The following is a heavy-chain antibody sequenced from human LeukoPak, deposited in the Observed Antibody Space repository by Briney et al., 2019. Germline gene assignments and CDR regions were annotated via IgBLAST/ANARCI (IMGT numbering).Heavy chain of an antibody. CDR3: ARDTNGFPFDY. V-gene: IGHV4-61*02. CDR1: GGSISSGSYY. J-gene: IGHJ4*02. D-gene: IGHD2-8*01. Sequence: SETLSLTCTVSGGSISSGSYYWSWIRQPAGKGLEWIGRIYTSGSTNYNPSLKSRVTISVDTSKNQFSLKLSSVTAADTAVYYCARDTNGFPFDYWGQGTLVTVSS. CDR2: IYTSGST.